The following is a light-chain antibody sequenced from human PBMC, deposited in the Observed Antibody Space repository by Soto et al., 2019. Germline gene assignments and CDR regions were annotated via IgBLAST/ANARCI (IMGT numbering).Light chain of an antibody. V-gene: IGLV3-1*01. Sequence: SYELTQPPSVSVSPGQTASITCSGDKLGDKYVCWYQQRPGQSPVLVIYQDRKRPSRIPERFSGSNSGNTATLTISGTQSMDEADYYCHAWDSTTVVFGGGTKLTVL. CDR3: HAWDSTTVV. CDR2: QDR. J-gene: IGLJ2*01. CDR1: KLGDKY.